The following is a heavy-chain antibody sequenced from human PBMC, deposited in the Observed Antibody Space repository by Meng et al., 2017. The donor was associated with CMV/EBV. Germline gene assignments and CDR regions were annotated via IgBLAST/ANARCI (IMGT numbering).Heavy chain of an antibody. CDR3: AKDSLVLNYYYYYGMDV. Sequence: LSLTCAASGFTFSSYGMHWVRQAPGKGLEWVAFIRYDGSNKYYADSVKGRFTISRDNSKNTLYLQMNSLRAEDMAVYYCAKDSLVLNYYYYYGMDVWGQGTTVTVSS. CDR2: IRYDGSNK. V-gene: IGHV3-30*02. D-gene: IGHD3-10*01. CDR1: GFTFSSYG. J-gene: IGHJ6*02.